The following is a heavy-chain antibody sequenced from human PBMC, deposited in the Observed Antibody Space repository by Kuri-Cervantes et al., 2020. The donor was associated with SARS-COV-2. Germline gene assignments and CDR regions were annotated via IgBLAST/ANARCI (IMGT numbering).Heavy chain of an antibody. Sequence: SQTLSLTCAVSGYSISSGYYWGWIRQPPGKGLEWIGSIYSSGSTYYNPSLKSRVTISVDTSKNQFTLKLSSVTAADTAVYYCARAEGAMLPGSLRFLEWLDPYYFDYWGQGTLVTVSS. CDR2: IYSSGST. D-gene: IGHD3-3*01. CDR3: ARAEGAMLPGSLRFLEWLDPYYFDY. CDR1: GYSISSGYY. V-gene: IGHV4-38-2*01. J-gene: IGHJ4*02.